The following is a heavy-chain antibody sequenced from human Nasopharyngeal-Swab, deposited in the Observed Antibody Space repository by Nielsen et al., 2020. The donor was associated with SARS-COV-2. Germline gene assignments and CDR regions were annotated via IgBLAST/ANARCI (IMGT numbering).Heavy chain of an antibody. CDR1: GGSISSYY. V-gene: IGHV4-4*07. CDR3: ARDQDYYDFWSGYLGSYGMDV. J-gene: IGHJ6*02. CDR2: IYTSGST. Sequence: SETLSLTSTVSGGSISSYYWSWIRQPAGKGLEWIGRIYTSGSTNYNPSLKSRVTMSVDTSKNQFSLKLSSVTAADTAVYYCARDQDYYDFWSGYLGSYGMDVWGQGTTVTVSS. D-gene: IGHD3-3*01.